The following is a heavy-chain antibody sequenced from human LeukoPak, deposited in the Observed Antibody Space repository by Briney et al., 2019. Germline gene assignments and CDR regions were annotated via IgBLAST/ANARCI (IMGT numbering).Heavy chain of an antibody. D-gene: IGHD4-17*01. CDR1: GGSLSSGGYY. CDR3: ARDLYGDYVAGGNWFDP. J-gene: IGHJ5*02. V-gene: IGHV4-31*03. CDR2: IYYSGST. Sequence: SETLSLTCTVSGGSLSSGGYYWSWVRQHPGTGLEWIGYIYYSGSTYYNPSLKSRVTISVDTSKNQFSLKLSSVTAADTAVYYCARDLYGDYVAGGNWFDPWGQGTLVTVSS.